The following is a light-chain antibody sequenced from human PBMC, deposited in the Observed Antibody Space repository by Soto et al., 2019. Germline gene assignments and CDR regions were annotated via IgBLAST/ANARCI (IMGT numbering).Light chain of an antibody. CDR1: SGDIGAYDY. Sequence: QSALTQPASVSASPGQSITISCTGTSGDIGAYDYVSWYQHHPAKAPKLIIYDVSNRPSGVSNRFSGSKSGNTASLTISGLQAEDEADYYCSSYTSSSTVLFGGGTKLTVL. J-gene: IGLJ2*01. V-gene: IGLV2-14*03. CDR2: DVS. CDR3: SSYTSSSTVL.